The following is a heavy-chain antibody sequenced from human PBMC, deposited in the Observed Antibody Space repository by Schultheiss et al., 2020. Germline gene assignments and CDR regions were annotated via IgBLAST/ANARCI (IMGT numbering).Heavy chain of an antibody. CDR2: ISYDGSNK. J-gene: IGHJ3*02. D-gene: IGHD3-22*01. Sequence: GGSLRLSCAASGFTFSSYGMHWVRQAPGKGLEWVAVISYDGSNKYYADSVKGRFTISRDNSKNTLYLQMNSLRAEDTAVYYCASSSGRDHDAFDIWGQGKMGTVSS. CDR3: ASSSGRDHDAFDI. V-gene: IGHV3-30*03. CDR1: GFTFSSYG.